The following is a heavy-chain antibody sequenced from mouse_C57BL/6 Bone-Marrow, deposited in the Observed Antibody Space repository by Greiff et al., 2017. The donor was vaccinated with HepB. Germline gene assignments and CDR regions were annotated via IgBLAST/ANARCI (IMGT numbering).Heavy chain of an antibody. Sequence: VQLQQSGAELARPGASVKLSCKASGYTFTSYGISWVKQRTGQGLEWIGEIYPRSGNTYYNVKFKGKATLTADKSSSTAYMELRSLTSEDSAVYYCAGGAHWYFDVWGKGTTVTVSS. CDR3: AGGAHWYFDV. CDR2: IYPRSGNT. V-gene: IGHV1-81*01. CDR1: GYTFTSYG. J-gene: IGHJ1*03.